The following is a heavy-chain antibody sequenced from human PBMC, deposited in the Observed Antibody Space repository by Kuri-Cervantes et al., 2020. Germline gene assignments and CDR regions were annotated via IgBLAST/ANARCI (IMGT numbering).Heavy chain of an antibody. Sequence: GESLKISCAASGFTFSSYAMYWVRQAPGKGLEWVAVISYDGSNKYYADSVKGRFTISRDNSKNTLYLQMGSLRAEDTAVYYCAKDGFCSGGGCHANHFDLWGQGTLVTVSS. CDR1: GFTFSSYA. CDR2: ISYDGSNK. CDR3: AKDGFCSGGGCHANHFDL. J-gene: IGHJ4*02. V-gene: IGHV3-30-3*01. D-gene: IGHD2-15*01.